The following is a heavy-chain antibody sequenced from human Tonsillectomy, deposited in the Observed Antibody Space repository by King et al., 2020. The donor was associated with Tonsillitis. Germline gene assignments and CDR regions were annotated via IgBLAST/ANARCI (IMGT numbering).Heavy chain of an antibody. J-gene: IGHJ5*02. Sequence: VQLVESGGGLIQPGGSLRLSCAASGFTVSSNYINWVRQAPGKGLEWVSGIYSGGTTYYADSVKGRFTISRDNSKNTVFLQRNSLRAEDTAVYYCARDQGRNGFDPWGQGTLVTVSS. CDR2: IYSGGTT. CDR1: GFTVSSNY. V-gene: IGHV3-53*01. CDR3: ARDQGRNGFDP.